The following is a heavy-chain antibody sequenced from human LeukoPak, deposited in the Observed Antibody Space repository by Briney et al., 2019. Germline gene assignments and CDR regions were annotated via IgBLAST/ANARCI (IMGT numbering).Heavy chain of an antibody. CDR1: GGSISSYY. CDR3: ARGGYDSSGPENY. V-gene: IGHV4-59*01. CDR2: ICYSGST. D-gene: IGHD3-22*01. Sequence: SETLSLTCTVSGGSISSYYWSWIRQPPGKGLEWIGYICYSGSTNYNPSLKSRVTISVDTSKNQFSLKLSSVTAADTAVYYCARGGYDSSGPENYWGQGTLVTVSS. J-gene: IGHJ4*02.